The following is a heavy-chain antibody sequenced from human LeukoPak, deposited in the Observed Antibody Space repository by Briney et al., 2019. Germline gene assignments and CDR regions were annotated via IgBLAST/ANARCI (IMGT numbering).Heavy chain of an antibody. CDR3: ARGRGCSGGTCYFDC. J-gene: IGHJ4*02. Sequence: PGTSLRLSCAASGFIFSNYGMHWIRQAPGKGLEWVAILWSDESHEYYIESVKGRFTISRDISRSTLYLQMNSLRAEDTAVYYCARGRGCSGGTCYFDCWGQGTLVTVSS. D-gene: IGHD2-15*01. CDR2: LWSDESHE. CDR1: GFIFSNYG. V-gene: IGHV3-33*01.